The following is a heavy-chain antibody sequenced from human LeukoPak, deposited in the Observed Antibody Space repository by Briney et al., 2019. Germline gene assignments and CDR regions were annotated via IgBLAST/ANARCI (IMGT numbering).Heavy chain of an antibody. Sequence: SETLSLTCTVSGSSISSSYFWGWIRQPAGKGLEWIGRIYTSGSTNYNPSLKSRVTMSVDTSKNQFSLKLSSVTAADTAVYYCARDVWGTEGGYRYFDYWGQGTLVTVSS. CDR1: GSSISSSYF. CDR2: IYTSGST. D-gene: IGHD5-12*01. J-gene: IGHJ4*02. CDR3: ARDVWGTEGGYRYFDY. V-gene: IGHV4-4*07.